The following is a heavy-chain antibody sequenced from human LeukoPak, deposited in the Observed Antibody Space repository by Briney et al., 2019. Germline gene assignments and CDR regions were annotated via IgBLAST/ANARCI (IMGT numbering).Heavy chain of an antibody. V-gene: IGHV4-39*01. CDR3: ARHPYGLGSNWFDP. CDR2: TYYRGSA. J-gene: IGHJ5*02. CDR1: GGSINIDNYY. D-gene: IGHD3-10*01. Sequence: SETLSLTCTVSGGSINIDNYYWGWIRQPPGKGLEWIGSTYYRGSAYYNPSLKSRVTISVDTSKNQFSLKLTSVTASDTAVYYCARHPYGLGSNWFDPWGQGTLVTVSS.